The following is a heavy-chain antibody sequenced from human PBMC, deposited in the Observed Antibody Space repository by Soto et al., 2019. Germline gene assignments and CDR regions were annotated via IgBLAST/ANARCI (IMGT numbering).Heavy chain of an antibody. CDR1: VFPFSTSA. J-gene: IGHJ6*02. Sequence: PGGSLGLSRAASVFPFSTSAMNWVRQAPGKGLEWVSIISGTSDAAYYAESVKGRFTSSRDNSKNTLYLQMNSLRAEDTAVYYCGKYSGSYPVFNGMNVWGQVNTLPVSS. D-gene: IGHD1-26*01. CDR2: ISGTSDAA. CDR3: GKYSGSYPVFNGMNV. V-gene: IGHV3-23*01.